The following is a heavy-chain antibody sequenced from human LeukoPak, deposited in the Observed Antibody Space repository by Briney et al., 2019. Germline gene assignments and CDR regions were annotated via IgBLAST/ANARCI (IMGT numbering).Heavy chain of an antibody. CDR1: GGSISSSNW. CDR2: VSHSGSR. D-gene: IGHD2-21*02. Sequence: PSETLSLTCDVSGGSISSSNWWSWVRQPPGKGLEWIGEVSHSGSRNYNPSLTGRVTVSLDLAKSQVSLKMTSATAADTAVYYCASHMVVTGTRGFDNWGQGTLVTVS. CDR3: ASHMVVTGTRGFDN. V-gene: IGHV4-4*02. J-gene: IGHJ4*02.